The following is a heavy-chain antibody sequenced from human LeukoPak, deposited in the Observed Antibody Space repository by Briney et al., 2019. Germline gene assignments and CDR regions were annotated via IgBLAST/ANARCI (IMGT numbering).Heavy chain of an antibody. CDR2: INHSGST. J-gene: IGHJ5*02. Sequence: PSETLSLTCAVYGGSFSGYYWSWIRQPPGKGLEWIGEINHSGSTNYNPSLKSRVTISVDTSKNQLSLKLSSVTAADTAVYYCARGTKTPIYYDFWSGPLNWFDPWGQGTLVTVSS. CDR1: GGSFSGYY. CDR3: ARGTKTPIYYDFWSGPLNWFDP. D-gene: IGHD3-3*01. V-gene: IGHV4-34*01.